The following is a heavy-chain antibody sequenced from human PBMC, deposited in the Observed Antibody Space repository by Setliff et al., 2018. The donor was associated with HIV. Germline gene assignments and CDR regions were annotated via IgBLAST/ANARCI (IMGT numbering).Heavy chain of an antibody. CDR2: VYASGST. CDR1: GGSISDYY. J-gene: IGHJ4*02. CDR3: AASSGWQRVDY. D-gene: IGHD6-25*01. V-gene: IGHV4-4*07. Sequence: SETLSLTCTVSGGSISDYYWSWIRQPAGKGLEWIGRVYASGSTNYNPSLKSRVTMSVDTSNNQFSLKLSSVTAADTAVYYCAASSGWQRVDYWGQGILVTVSS.